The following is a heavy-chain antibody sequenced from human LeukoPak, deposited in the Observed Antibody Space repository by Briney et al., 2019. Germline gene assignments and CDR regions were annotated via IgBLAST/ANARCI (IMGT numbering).Heavy chain of an antibody. CDR2: ISGSGTGT. D-gene: IGHD1-7*01. Sequence: AGESLRLSCAASGFTFSSSAMSWVRQAPGKGLYWVSAISGSGTGTYYADSVKGRFTISRDNSKNTLYLQMNSLRAEDTAVYYCAKEGGTGTRFDYWGQGTLVTVSS. V-gene: IGHV3-23*01. J-gene: IGHJ4*02. CDR3: AKEGGTGTRFDY. CDR1: GFTFSSSA.